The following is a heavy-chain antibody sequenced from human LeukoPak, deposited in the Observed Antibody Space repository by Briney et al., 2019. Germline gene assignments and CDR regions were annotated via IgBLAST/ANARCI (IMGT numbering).Heavy chain of an antibody. CDR2: ISSGSTTI. D-gene: IGHD3-10*01. J-gene: IGHJ4*02. Sequence: PGGSLRLSCATSGFTLSSYSMNWVRQAPGKGLEWVSYISSGSTTIYYADSVKGRFTISRDNAKNSLYLQMNSLRAEDTAIYYCARAFGYWGQETLVTVST. CDR1: GFTLSSYS. CDR3: ARAFGY. V-gene: IGHV3-48*01.